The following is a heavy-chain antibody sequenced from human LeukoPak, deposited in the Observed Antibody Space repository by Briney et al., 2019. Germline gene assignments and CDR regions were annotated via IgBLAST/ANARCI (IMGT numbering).Heavy chain of an antibody. CDR3: ASGDSSGSDFDY. CDR1: GGSFSGYY. V-gene: IGHV4-34*01. CDR2: INHSGST. D-gene: IGHD3-22*01. Sequence: SETLSLTCAVYGGSFSGYYWSWIRQPPGKGLEWIGEINHSGSTNYNPSLKSRVTISVDTSKNQFSLKLSSVTAADTAVYYCASGDSSGSDFDYWGQGTLVTVSS. J-gene: IGHJ4*02.